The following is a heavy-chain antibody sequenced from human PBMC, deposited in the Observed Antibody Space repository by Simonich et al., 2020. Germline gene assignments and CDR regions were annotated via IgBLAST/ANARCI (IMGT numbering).Heavy chain of an antibody. D-gene: IGHD3-10*01. V-gene: IGHV1-69*09. CDR1: GGTFSSYA. J-gene: IGHJ4*02. CDR2: INPNLGIA. Sequence: QVQLVQSGAEVKKPGSSVKVSCKASGGTFSSYAISWVRQAPGQGLEWMGRINPNLGIANNEQKSQGRVTITADKSTSTAYMELSSLRSEDTAVYYCARTNTMRELDTMVRGVDYFDYWGQGTLVTVSS. CDR3: ARTNTMRELDTMVRGVDYFDY.